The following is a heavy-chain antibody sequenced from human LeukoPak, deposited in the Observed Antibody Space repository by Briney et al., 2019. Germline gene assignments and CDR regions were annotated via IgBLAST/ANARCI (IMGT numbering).Heavy chain of an antibody. D-gene: IGHD3-22*01. J-gene: IGHJ4*02. CDR1: GFTFSSFA. CDR2: ISGSGGST. CDR3: AKNPYYYDSSGYPH. Sequence: GGSLRLSCAASGFTFSSFAMTWVRQVPGKGLGWVSGISGSGGSTYYADSVKGRFTISRDNSKNTLYLQMNSLRAEDTAVYYCAKNPYYYDSSGYPHWGQGTLVTVSS. V-gene: IGHV3-23*01.